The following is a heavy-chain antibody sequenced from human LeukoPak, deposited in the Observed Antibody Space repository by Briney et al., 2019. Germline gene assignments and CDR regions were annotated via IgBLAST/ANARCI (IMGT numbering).Heavy chain of an antibody. Sequence: GESLKISCKASGYSFTTYWIAWVRQMPGNGLEWMGIIYPGDSDTRYSPSFQGQVTISADKSISTAYLQWSTLKASDTAMYYCARPLQSGSFSGFDYWGQGTLVTVSS. D-gene: IGHD1-26*01. J-gene: IGHJ4*02. CDR2: IYPGDSDT. CDR3: ARPLQSGSFSGFDY. CDR1: GYSFTTYW. V-gene: IGHV5-51*01.